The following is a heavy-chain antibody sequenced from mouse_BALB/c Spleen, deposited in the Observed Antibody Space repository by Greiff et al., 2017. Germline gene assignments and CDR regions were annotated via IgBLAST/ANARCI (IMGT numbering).Heavy chain of an antibody. CDR2: ISYSGST. D-gene: IGHD2-1*01. Sequence: EVKLMESGPGLVKPSQSLSLTSTVTGYSITSDYAWNWIRQFPGNKLEWMGYISYSGSTSYNPSLKSRISITRDTSKNQFFLQLNSVTTEDTATYYCARLLDGNSRYYAMDYWGQGTSVTVSS. CDR1: GYSITSDYA. CDR3: ARLLDGNSRYYAMDY. J-gene: IGHJ4*01. V-gene: IGHV3-2*02.